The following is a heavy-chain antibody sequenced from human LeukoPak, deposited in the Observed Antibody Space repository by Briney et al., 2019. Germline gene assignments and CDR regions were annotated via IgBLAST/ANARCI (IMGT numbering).Heavy chain of an antibody. Sequence: ASVNVSCKASGGTFSSYAISWVRQAPGQGLEWMGWIDTNTGNPTYAQGFTGRFVFSLDTSVSTTYLQISSLKAEDTAVYYCTRGRDTTGYFVYWGQGTLVTVSS. CDR1: GGTFSSYA. D-gene: IGHD3-22*01. J-gene: IGHJ4*02. V-gene: IGHV7-4-1*02. CDR2: IDTNTGNP. CDR3: TRGRDTTGYFVY.